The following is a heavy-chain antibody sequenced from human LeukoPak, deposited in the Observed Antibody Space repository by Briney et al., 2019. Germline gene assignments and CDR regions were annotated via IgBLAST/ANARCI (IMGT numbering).Heavy chain of an antibody. V-gene: IGHV3-21*01. D-gene: IGHD1-7*01. CDR2: ISSSSSYI. CDR1: GFTFSSYS. CDR3: AREDRWDWNYGGYFDY. J-gene: IGHJ4*02. Sequence: GGSLRLSCAASGFTFSSYSMNWVRQAPGKGLEWVSSISSSSSYIYYADSVKGRFTISRDNSKNTLYLQMNSLRAEDTAVYYCAREDRWDWNYGGYFDYWGQGTLVTVSS.